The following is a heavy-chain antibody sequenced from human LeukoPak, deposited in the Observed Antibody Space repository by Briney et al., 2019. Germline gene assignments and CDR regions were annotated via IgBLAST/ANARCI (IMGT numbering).Heavy chain of an antibody. V-gene: IGHV1-24*01. D-gene: IGHD4-17*01. J-gene: IGHJ5*01. CDR2: FDPEAGEA. CDR1: GYTRTELA. Sequence: ASMKVSCKVSGYTRTELAIHWVRQAPGKGLEWMGGFDPEAGEAIYAQKFQGRVTMTEAISTHTAYMELSSLRSEDTALYYCATDISHDDGEYARGWFDSWGQGALVTVSS. CDR3: ATDISHDDGEYARGWFDS.